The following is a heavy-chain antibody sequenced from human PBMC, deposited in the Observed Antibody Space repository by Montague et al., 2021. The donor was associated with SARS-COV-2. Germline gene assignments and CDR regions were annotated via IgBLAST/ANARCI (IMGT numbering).Heavy chain of an antibody. CDR1: GGSISSSSYY. D-gene: IGHD6-13*01. V-gene: IGHV4-39*07. CDR3: ARVGRQQLVRLSGMDV. CDR2: IYYSGST. J-gene: IGHJ6*02. Sequence: SETLSLTCTVSGGSISSSSYYWGWIRQPPGKGLEWIGSIYYSGSTYYXXXLKSRATISVDTSENQFSLKLSSVTAADTAVYYCARVGRQQLVRLSGMDVWGQGTTVTVSS.